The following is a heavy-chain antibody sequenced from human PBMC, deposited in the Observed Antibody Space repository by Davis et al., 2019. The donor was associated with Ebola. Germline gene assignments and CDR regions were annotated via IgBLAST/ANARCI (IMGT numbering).Heavy chain of an antibody. CDR3: AREGLLWFGELLFREGAFDY. CDR1: AYTFTSYD. Sequence: ASVKVSCKASAYTFTSYDINWVRQATGQGLEWMGWMNPNSGNTGYAQKFQGRVTMTRNTSISTAYMELSSLRSDDTAVYYCAREGLLWFGELLFREGAFDYWGQGTLVTVSS. D-gene: IGHD3-10*01. CDR2: MNPNSGNT. J-gene: IGHJ4*02. V-gene: IGHV1-8*01.